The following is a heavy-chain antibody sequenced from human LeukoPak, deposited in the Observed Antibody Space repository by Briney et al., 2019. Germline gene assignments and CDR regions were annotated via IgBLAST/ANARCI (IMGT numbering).Heavy chain of an antibody. Sequence: PGGSLRLSCAASGFTFSSYAMHRVRQAPGKGLEWVAVISYDGSNKYYADSVKGRFTISRDNSKNTLYLQMNSLRAEDTAVYYCARVAANYYGSGSYGDYWGQGTLVTVSS. CDR2: ISYDGSNK. CDR3: ARVAANYYGSGSYGDY. V-gene: IGHV3-30*04. J-gene: IGHJ4*02. D-gene: IGHD3-10*01. CDR1: GFTFSSYA.